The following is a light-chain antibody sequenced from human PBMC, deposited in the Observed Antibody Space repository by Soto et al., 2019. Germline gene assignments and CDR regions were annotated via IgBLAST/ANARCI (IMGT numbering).Light chain of an antibody. CDR2: SNH. J-gene: IGLJ1*01. CDR1: SSNIGSNT. Sequence: QSVLTQPPSASGTPGQRVTISCSGSSSNIGSNTVNWYQQLPGTAPKLLIYSNHQRPSGVPDRFSGSMSGTSASLAISGLQSEDEADYDCAAWDDSLNGNVFGTGTKVTVL. CDR3: AAWDDSLNGNV. V-gene: IGLV1-44*01.